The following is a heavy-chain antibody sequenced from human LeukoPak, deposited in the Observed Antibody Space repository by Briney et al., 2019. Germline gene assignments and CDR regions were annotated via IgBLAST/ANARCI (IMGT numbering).Heavy chain of an antibody. CDR2: IYYSGST. V-gene: IGHV4-59*01. J-gene: IGHJ4*02. CDR3: ASVYSGYDSYFDY. D-gene: IGHD5-12*01. CDR1: GGSISSYY. Sequence: PSETLSLTCTVSGGSISSYYWSWIRQPPGKGLEWIGYIYYSGSTNYNPSLQSRVTISVDTSKNQFSLKLSSVTAADTAVYYCASVYSGYDSYFDYWGQGTLVTVSS.